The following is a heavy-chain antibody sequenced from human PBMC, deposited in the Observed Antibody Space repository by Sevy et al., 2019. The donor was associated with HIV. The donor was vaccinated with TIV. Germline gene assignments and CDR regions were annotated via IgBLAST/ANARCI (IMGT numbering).Heavy chain of an antibody. CDR1: GFTFKNYA. J-gene: IGHJ3*02. V-gene: IGHV3-30-3*01. D-gene: IGHD1-26*01. Sequence: GGSLRLSCAASGFTFKNYAMHWVRLAPGKGPEWVAVVSSDGGITYYADSVKGRFTISRDTSKTTVYLQMSSLRAEDTAVSYCAKAYSGSYYIPYDAFDIWGQGTMVTVSS. CDR3: AKAYSGSYYIPYDAFDI. CDR2: VSSDGGIT.